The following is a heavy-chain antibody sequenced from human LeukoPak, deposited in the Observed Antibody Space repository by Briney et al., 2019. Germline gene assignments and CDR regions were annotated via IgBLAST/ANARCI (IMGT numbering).Heavy chain of an antibody. CDR2: IYYSGST. D-gene: IGHD5-24*01. Sequence: SETLSHTCTVSGGSISSYYWSWIRQPPGKGLEWIGYIYYSGSTNYNPSLKSRVTISVDRSKNQFSLKLSSVTAADTAVYYCARDSHGPFDYWGQGTLVTVSS. CDR1: GGSISSYY. J-gene: IGHJ4*02. CDR3: ARDSHGPFDY. V-gene: IGHV4-59*12.